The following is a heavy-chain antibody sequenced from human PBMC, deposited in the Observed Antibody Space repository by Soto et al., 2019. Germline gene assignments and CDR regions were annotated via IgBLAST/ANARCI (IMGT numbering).Heavy chain of an antibody. Sequence: QVQLVQSGAEVKKPGSSVKVSCKASGGTFSSYAINWVRQAPGQGLEWMGGIIPIFGTANYAQKFQGRVTITADESTSTAYMELSSLRSEDTAVYYCARGTIAAADKPPSPVDYWGQGTLVTVSS. CDR2: IIPIFGTA. CDR1: GGTFSSYA. D-gene: IGHD6-13*01. V-gene: IGHV1-69*12. J-gene: IGHJ4*02. CDR3: ARGTIAAADKPPSPVDY.